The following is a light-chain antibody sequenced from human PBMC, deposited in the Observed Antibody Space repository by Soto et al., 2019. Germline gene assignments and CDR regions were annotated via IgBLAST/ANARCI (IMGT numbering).Light chain of an antibody. J-gene: IGLJ2*01. CDR3: QTWGTGIHKV. CDR1: SGHSSYA. Sequence: QLVLTQSPSASASLGASVKLTCSLSSGHSSYAIAWHQQQPEKGPRYLMKLNSDGSHSKGDGIPDRFSGSSSGAERYLTLSSLQSEDEADYYCQTWGTGIHKVFGGGTKLTVL. CDR2: LNSDGSH. V-gene: IGLV4-69*01.